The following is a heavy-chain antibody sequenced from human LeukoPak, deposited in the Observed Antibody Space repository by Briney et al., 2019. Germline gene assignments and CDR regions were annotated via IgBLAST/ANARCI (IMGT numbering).Heavy chain of an antibody. J-gene: IGHJ5*02. CDR3: ARSTRYYDFWSGYFT. CDR1: GFTFSSYW. V-gene: IGHV3-7*01. Sequence: GGSLRLSCAASGFTFSSYWMSWVRQAPGKGLEWVANIKQDGSEKYYVDSVKGRFTISRDNAKNSLYLQMNSLRAEDTAVYYCARSTRYYDFWSGYFTWGQGTLVTVSS. CDR2: IKQDGSEK. D-gene: IGHD3-3*01.